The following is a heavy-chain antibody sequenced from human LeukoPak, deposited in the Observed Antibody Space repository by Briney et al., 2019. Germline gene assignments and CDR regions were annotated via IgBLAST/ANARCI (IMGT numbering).Heavy chain of an antibody. D-gene: IGHD6-13*01. Sequence: SESLSLSCAVSGGSFSGYYWSWIRQPPGKGLEWIGVSNHSGSTNYNPSLKSRVTISVDTSKNQFSLKLSSVTAADTAVYYCARDHSSSWYDYYFDYWGQGTLVTVSS. V-gene: IGHV4-34*01. CDR2: SNHSGST. CDR3: ARDHSSSWYDYYFDY. CDR1: GGSFSGYY. J-gene: IGHJ4*02.